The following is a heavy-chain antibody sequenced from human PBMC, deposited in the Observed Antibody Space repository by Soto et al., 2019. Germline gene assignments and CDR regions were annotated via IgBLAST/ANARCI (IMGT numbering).Heavy chain of an antibody. V-gene: IGHV4-4*07. CDR1: GGSISSYY. Sequence: SETLSLTCTVSGGSISSYYWSWIRQPAGKGLEWIGRIYTSGSTNYNPSLKSRVTMSVDTSKNQLSLKVSSVTAADTAVYYCARDGFPYYSSSSAILNIWGQGTMVTVSS. CDR2: IYTSGST. D-gene: IGHD3-22*01. J-gene: IGHJ3*02. CDR3: ARDGFPYYSSSSAILNI.